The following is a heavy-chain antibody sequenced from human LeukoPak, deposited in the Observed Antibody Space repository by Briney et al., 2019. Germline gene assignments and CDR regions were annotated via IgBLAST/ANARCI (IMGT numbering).Heavy chain of an antibody. V-gene: IGHV3-7*01. Sequence: GGSLRLSCAASGFTFSNYWMSWVRQAPGKGLEWVANIRQDGSEIYYVDSVKGRFTISRDNAKNSLYLELKSLRAEDTAVYYCARDKPAPRYCTNGVCYTQLVYWGRGTLVTVSS. CDR1: GFTFSNYW. CDR2: IRQDGSEI. CDR3: ARDKPAPRYCTNGVCYTQLVY. D-gene: IGHD2-8*01. J-gene: IGHJ4*02.